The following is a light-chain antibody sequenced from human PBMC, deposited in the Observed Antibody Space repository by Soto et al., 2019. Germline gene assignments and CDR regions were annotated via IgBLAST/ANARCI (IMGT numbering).Light chain of an antibody. Sequence: IQLTQSPSSLSASVGDRVTITCQASQDIDKNLNWYQQKPGKAPKLLIYDASSLQTGVPSRFSGSGSATDCTVTISSLQPEDIATYYCQQYDNLLPITFGQGTRLEIK. CDR2: DAS. CDR3: QQYDNLLPIT. CDR1: QDIDKN. V-gene: IGKV1-33*01. J-gene: IGKJ5*01.